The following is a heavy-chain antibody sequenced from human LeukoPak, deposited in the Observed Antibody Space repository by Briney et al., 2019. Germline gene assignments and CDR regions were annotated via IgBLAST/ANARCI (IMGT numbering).Heavy chain of an antibody. D-gene: IGHD6-6*01. CDR2: ISHDAKER. Sequence: GRSLRLSCAASGFTFSSYAMHWVRQAPGKGLEWAAVISHDAKERYYGGPAKGRFTISRDNSKNTLYFQMNTVRTEDTAIYYCAKDGDSARHPFDYWGQGTLVTVSS. CDR3: AKDGDSARHPFDY. V-gene: IGHV3-30*18. J-gene: IGHJ4*02. CDR1: GFTFSSYA.